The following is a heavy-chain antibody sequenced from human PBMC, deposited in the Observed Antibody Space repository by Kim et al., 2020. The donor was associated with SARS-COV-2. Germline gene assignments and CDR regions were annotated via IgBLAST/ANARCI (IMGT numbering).Heavy chain of an antibody. CDR3: AKDGWELPAFDP. Sequence: YYADSVKGRFTISRDNSKNTLYLQMNSLRAEDTAVYYCAKDGWELPAFDPWGQGTLVTVSS. J-gene: IGHJ5*02. V-gene: IGHV3-23*01. D-gene: IGHD2-15*01.